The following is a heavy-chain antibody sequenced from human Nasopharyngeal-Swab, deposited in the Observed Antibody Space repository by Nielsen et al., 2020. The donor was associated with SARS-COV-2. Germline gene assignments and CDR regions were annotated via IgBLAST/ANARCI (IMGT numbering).Heavy chain of an antibody. CDR1: GFTFSSYA. CDR3: AKLDIGGWLGSTTGYFDY. V-gene: IGHV3-23*01. Sequence: GESLNIPFAASGFTFSSYAMSWVRPAPGKGLEGVSAISGSGRSTYYADSVKGRFTISRDNSKNTLYLQMNSLRAEDTAVYFCAKLDIGGWLGSTTGYFDYWGQGTLVTVSS. CDR2: ISGSGRST. D-gene: IGHD2/OR15-2a*01. J-gene: IGHJ4*02.